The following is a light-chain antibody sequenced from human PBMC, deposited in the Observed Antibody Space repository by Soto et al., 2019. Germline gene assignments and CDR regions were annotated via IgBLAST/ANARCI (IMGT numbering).Light chain of an antibody. CDR2: KND. CDR1: GANVGSNS. Sequence: QSVLTQAPSASGTPGQRVIISCFGSGANVGSNSVNWYQQLPGTAPKLLIYKNDQGPSGVPDRISGSKSCTSASLAISGLQSDDAADYYCATWDDNLNGEVFGGGTKLTVL. V-gene: IGLV1-44*01. CDR3: ATWDDNLNGEV. J-gene: IGLJ2*01.